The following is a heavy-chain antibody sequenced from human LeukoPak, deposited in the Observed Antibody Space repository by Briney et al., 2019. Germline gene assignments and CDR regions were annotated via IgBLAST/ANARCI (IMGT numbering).Heavy chain of an antibody. J-gene: IGHJ4*02. D-gene: IGHD5-18*01. CDR2: ISPDGSTT. CDR3: ARASANNYGLFDY. Sequence: PGGSLRLSCASSEFTLSGYLMHWVRQAPGKGLVWVSRISPDGSTTNYADSVRGRFTISRDNAKNTLYLQMSSLRADDTAVYYCARASANNYGLFDYWGQGTLVTVSS. CDR1: EFTLSGYL. V-gene: IGHV3-74*01.